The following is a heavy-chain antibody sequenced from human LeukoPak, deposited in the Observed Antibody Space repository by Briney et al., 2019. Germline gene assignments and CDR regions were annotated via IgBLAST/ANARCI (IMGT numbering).Heavy chain of an antibody. V-gene: IGHV3-15*01. CDR1: GFTFSNAW. J-gene: IGHJ6*03. CDR3: TTLEPMAEYYYYYMDV. D-gene: IGHD3-10*01. CDR2: IKSKTDGGTT. Sequence: PGGSLRLSCAASGFTFSNAWMSWVRQAPGKGLEWVGRIKSKTDGGTTDYAAPVKGRFTISRDDSKNTLYLQMNSLKTEDTAVYYCTTLEPMAEYYYYYMDVWGKGTTVTISS.